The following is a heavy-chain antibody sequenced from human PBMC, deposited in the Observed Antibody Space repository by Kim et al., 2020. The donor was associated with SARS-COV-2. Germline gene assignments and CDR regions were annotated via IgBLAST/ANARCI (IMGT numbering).Heavy chain of an antibody. CDR3: ARELVGATDSYFDY. Sequence: NPPLKSRVTISVDTSKNQFSLKLSSVTAADTAVYYCARELVGATDSYFDYWGQGTLVTVSS. J-gene: IGHJ4*02. D-gene: IGHD1-26*01. V-gene: IGHV4-34*01.